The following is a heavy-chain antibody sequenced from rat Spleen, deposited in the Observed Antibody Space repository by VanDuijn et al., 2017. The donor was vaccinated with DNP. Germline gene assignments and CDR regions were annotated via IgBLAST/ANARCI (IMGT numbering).Heavy chain of an antibody. CDR2: ISTGGNT. V-gene: IGHV2S8*01. Sequence: QVQLKESGPGLVQPSQTLSLTCTVSGFSLTSYGVSWVRQPPGRGLEWIAAISTGGNTYYNSALKSRLSISRDTSKNQLFLRVNSLQGEDTATYYCARDGGAGDFDYWGQGVMVTVSS. D-gene: IGHD1-12*02. CDR1: GFSLTSYG. J-gene: IGHJ2*01. CDR3: ARDGGAGDFDY.